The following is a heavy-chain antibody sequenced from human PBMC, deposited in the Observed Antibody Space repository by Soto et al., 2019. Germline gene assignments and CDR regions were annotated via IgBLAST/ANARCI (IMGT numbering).Heavy chain of an antibody. CDR3: ARRRAVSGTGAY. CDR1: GFTFSSYS. Sequence: GGSLRLSCAASGFTFSSYSMNWVRQAPGKGLEWVSYISSSSSVIYYADSVKGRFTVSRDNAKNSLFLQMSSLRADDTAVYYCARRRAVSGTGAYWGQGTLVTVSS. CDR2: ISSSSSVI. J-gene: IGHJ4*02. V-gene: IGHV3-48*01. D-gene: IGHD6-19*01.